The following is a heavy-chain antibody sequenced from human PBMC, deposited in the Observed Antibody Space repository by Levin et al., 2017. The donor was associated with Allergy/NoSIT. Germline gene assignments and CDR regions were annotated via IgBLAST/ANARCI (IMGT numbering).Heavy chain of an antibody. CDR2: ISSSSSYI. Sequence: PGGSLRLSCAASGFTFSSYSMNWVRQAPGKGLEWVSSISSSSSYIYYADSVKGRFTISRDNAKNSLYLQMNSLRAEDTAVYYCARVRGLAAAGTKADAFDIWGQGTMVTVSS. CDR1: GFTFSSYS. V-gene: IGHV3-21*01. D-gene: IGHD6-13*01. J-gene: IGHJ3*02. CDR3: ARVRGLAAAGTKADAFDI.